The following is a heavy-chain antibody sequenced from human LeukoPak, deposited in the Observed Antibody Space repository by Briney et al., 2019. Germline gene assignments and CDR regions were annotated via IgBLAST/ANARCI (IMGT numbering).Heavy chain of an antibody. V-gene: IGHV3-21*01. J-gene: IGHJ4*02. CDR3: ASTLGYCSSTSCAKSDY. D-gene: IGHD2-2*01. CDR2: ISSSSSYI. Sequence: GGSLRLSCAASGFTFSSYSMNWVRQAPGKGLEWVSSISSSSSYIYYADSVKGRFTISRDNAKNSLYLQMNSLRDEDTAVYYCASTLGYCSSTSCAKSDYWGQGTLVTVSS. CDR1: GFTFSSYS.